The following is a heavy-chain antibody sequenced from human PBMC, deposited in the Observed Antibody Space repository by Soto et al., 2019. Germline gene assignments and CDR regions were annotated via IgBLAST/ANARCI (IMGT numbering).Heavy chain of an antibody. CDR2: IKQDGSEK. CDR1: GFTFNSYL. J-gene: IGHJ4*02. CDR3: ARGGRITPDY. D-gene: IGHD3-10*01. Sequence: GGSLRLSCAASGFTFNSYLMNWVRQAPGKGLEWVAIIKQDGSEKYYVDSVKGRFTISRDTAKSSLFLQMNSLRAEDTAVYYCARGGRITPDYWGQGTLVTVSS. V-gene: IGHV3-7*01.